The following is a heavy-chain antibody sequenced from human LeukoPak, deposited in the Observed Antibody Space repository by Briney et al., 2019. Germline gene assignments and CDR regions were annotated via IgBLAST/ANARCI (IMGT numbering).Heavy chain of an antibody. Sequence: SETLSLTCAVSGGSISSGGYSWSWIRQPPGKGLEWIGYIYHSGSTYYNPSLKSRVTISVDRSKNQFSLKLSSVTAADTAVYYCARGPLGYCSGGSCYRGRGSYYGMDVWGQGTTVTVSS. J-gene: IGHJ6*02. CDR3: ARGPLGYCSGGSCYRGRGSYYGMDV. V-gene: IGHV4-30-2*01. CDR1: GGSISSGGYS. CDR2: IYHSGST. D-gene: IGHD2-15*01.